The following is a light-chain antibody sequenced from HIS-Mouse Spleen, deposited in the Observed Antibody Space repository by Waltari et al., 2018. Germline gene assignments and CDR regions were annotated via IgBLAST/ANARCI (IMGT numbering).Light chain of an antibody. CDR3: CSYAGSSTLV. Sequence: QTALTQPASVSGSPGQSITISCTGTSSDVGSYNLVSWYQQHPGKAPKLMIYEGSKRPSGFSNRCSVSNAGNTASLTISVLQAEDEADYYCCSYAGSSTLVFGGGTKLTVL. CDR2: EGS. V-gene: IGLV2-23*01. CDR1: SSDVGSYNL. J-gene: IGLJ3*02.